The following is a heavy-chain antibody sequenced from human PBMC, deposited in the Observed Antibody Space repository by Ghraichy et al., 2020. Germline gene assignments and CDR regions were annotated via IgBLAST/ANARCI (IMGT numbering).Heavy chain of an antibody. CDR3: ARDLGSGSRPGGDAFDI. J-gene: IGHJ3*02. Sequence: SETLSLTCTVSGGSISSYYWSWIRQPAGKGLEWIGRIYTSGSTNYNPSLKSRVTMSVDTSKNQFSLKLSSVTAADTAVYYCARDLGSGSRPGGDAFDIWGQGTMVTVSS. V-gene: IGHV4-4*07. CDR1: GGSISSYY. CDR2: IYTSGST. D-gene: IGHD1-26*01.